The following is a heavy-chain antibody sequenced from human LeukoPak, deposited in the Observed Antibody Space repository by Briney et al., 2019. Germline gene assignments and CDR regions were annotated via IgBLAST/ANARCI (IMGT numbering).Heavy chain of an antibody. J-gene: IGHJ5*02. V-gene: IGHV4-59*01. Sequence: SETLSLTCTVSGGFINSYYWTWIRQPPGKGLEWIGNIYNSGNTNYNPSLKSRVTISVDTSKNQFSLKLNSVTAAGTAVYYCARESGSYLWRSWLNPWGQGTLVTVSS. CDR2: IYNSGNT. CDR1: GGFINSYY. CDR3: ARESGSYLWRSWLNP. D-gene: IGHD3-16*01.